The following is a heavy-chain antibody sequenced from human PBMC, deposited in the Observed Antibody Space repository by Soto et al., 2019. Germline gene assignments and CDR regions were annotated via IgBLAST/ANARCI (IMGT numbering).Heavy chain of an antibody. Sequence: QVQLVQSGAEVKKPGSSVKVSCKASGGTFSSYAISWVRQAPGQGLEWMGGIIPIFGTANYAQKFQGRVTITAEKSKSTAYMELSSLRSEDTAVYYCARVYRQQQLVHYDYWGQGTLVTVSS. D-gene: IGHD6-13*01. CDR2: IIPIFGTA. V-gene: IGHV1-69*06. CDR3: ARVYRQQQLVHYDY. CDR1: GGTFSSYA. J-gene: IGHJ4*02.